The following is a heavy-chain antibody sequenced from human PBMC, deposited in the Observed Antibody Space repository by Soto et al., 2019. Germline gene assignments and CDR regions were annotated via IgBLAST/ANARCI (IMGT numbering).Heavy chain of an antibody. CDR1: GGSFSGYY. CDR2: INHSGST. J-gene: IGHJ4*02. V-gene: IGHV4-34*01. Sequence: PSETLSLTCAVYGGSFSGYYWSWIRQPPGKGLEWIGEINHSGSTNYNPSLKSRVTISVDTSKNQFSLNLSSVTAADTAVYYCARGLYSSSGFYFDYWGQGTLVTVSS. CDR3: ARGLYSSSGFYFDY. D-gene: IGHD6-6*01.